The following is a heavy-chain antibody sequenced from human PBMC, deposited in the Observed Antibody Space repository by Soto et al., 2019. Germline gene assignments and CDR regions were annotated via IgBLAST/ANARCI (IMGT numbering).Heavy chain of an antibody. J-gene: IGHJ3*02. V-gene: IGHV3-23*01. CDR3: AMTRLYDTGTNDYHRDALDI. CDR2: ISGSGGRV. Sequence: EVQLLESGGGMVEPRGSLKLSCAASGISFGTYVMNWVRQAPGKGLEWVSGISGSGGRVYSADSVKGRFTISRDNSRNTLYLQMNSLRAEDTAIYYCAMTRLYDTGTNDYHRDALDIWGQGTQVTVSS. CDR1: GISFGTYV. D-gene: IGHD3-22*01.